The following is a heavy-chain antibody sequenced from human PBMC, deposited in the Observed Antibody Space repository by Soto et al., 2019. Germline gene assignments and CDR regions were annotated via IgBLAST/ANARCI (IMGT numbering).Heavy chain of an antibody. CDR2: IIPIFGTA. CDR1: GGTFSSYA. Sequence: SVKVSCKASGGTFSSYAISWVRQAPGQGLEWMGGIIPIFGTANYAQKFQGRVTITADESTSTAYMELSSLRSEDTAVYYCARDPIYDFWSGYYRGGDAFDIWGQRTMVTVSS. J-gene: IGHJ3*02. CDR3: ARDPIYDFWSGYYRGGDAFDI. D-gene: IGHD3-3*01. V-gene: IGHV1-69*13.